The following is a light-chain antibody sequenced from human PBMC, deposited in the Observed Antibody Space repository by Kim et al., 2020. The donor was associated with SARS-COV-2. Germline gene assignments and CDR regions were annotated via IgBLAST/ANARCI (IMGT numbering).Light chain of an antibody. CDR3: QQANSCPIT. CDR2: AAS. J-gene: IGKJ5*01. Sequence: DIQMTQSPSSVSASVGDRVTITCRASQGISSWLAWHQQKPGKPPKLLIYAASSLQSGVPSRFSGSGSGTDFTLTISSLQPEDFATYYCQQANSCPITFGQGTRLEIK. V-gene: IGKV1D-12*01. CDR1: QGISSW.